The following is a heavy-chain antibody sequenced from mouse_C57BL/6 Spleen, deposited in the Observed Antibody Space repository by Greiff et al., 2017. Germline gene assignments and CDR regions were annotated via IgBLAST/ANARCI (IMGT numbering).Heavy chain of an antibody. Sequence: VQGVESGPGLVQPSQSLSITCTVSGFSLTSYGVHWVRQSPGKGLEWLGVIWSGGSTDYNAAFISRLSISKDNSKSQVFFKMNSLQADDTAIYYCARNLDYGSSYDFDYWGQGTTLTVSS. D-gene: IGHD1-1*01. CDR3: ARNLDYGSSYDFDY. CDR2: IWSGGST. CDR1: GFSLTSYG. V-gene: IGHV2-2*01. J-gene: IGHJ2*01.